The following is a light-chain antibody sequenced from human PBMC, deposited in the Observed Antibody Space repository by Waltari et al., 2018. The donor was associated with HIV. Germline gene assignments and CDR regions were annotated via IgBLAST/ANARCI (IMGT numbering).Light chain of an antibody. CDR2: DVS. J-gene: IGLJ2*01. Sequence: QSALTQPRSVSGSPGQSVTISCTGTSSDVGGYNYVSWYQQHPGKAPKLMIYDVSKRPSGGPDRFSGSKSGNTASLTISGLQAEDEADYYCCSYAGSFHVVFGGGTKLTVL. CDR3: CSYAGSFHVV. V-gene: IGLV2-11*01. CDR1: SSDVGGYNY.